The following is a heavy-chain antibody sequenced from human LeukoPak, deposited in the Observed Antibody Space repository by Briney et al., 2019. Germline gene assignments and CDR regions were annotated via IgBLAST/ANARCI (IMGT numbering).Heavy chain of an antibody. J-gene: IGHJ4*02. D-gene: IGHD3-10*01. V-gene: IGHV3-23*01. Sequence: ETLSLTCAVYGGSFSGYYWSWVRQAPGKGLEWVSAISGSGGSTYYADSVKGRFTISRDNSKNTLYLQMNSLRAEDTAVYYCAKDWEVLLWFGEFSYFDYWGQGTLVTVSS. CDR2: ISGSGGST. CDR3: AKDWEVLLWFGEFSYFDY. CDR1: GGSFSGYY.